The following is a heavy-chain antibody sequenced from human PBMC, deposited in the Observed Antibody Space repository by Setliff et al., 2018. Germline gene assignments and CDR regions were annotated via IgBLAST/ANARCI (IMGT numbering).Heavy chain of an antibody. CDR1: GYTFTGYY. CDR2: INPNTGGT. D-gene: IGHD6-13*01. J-gene: IGHJ1*01. V-gene: IGHV1-2*02. CDR3: ARGTSSSSWPEYFQH. Sequence: ASAKVSCKASGYTFTGYYLHWVRQAPGQGLEWMGWINPNTGGTNYAQKFQGRVTMTRDTSISTAYMELSRLRSDDTAVYYCARGTSSSSWPEYFQHWGQGTLVTVSS.